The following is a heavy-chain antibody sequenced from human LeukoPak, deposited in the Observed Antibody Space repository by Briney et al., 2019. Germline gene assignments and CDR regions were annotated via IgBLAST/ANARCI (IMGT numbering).Heavy chain of an antibody. CDR3: ARDKNSGECVSNSCYGVWPLDI. V-gene: IGHV1-69*05. J-gene: IGHJ3*02. D-gene: IGHD2-2*01. CDR1: GGTFSINA. Sequence: SVKASCKASGGTFSINAITWVRQAPGQGLEWMGGIIPMSETPKYTQKFQGRVTIATDESTNTAYMELSSLRSEDTAVYYCARDKNSGECVSNSCYGVWPLDIWGQGTMVTVSS. CDR2: IIPMSETP.